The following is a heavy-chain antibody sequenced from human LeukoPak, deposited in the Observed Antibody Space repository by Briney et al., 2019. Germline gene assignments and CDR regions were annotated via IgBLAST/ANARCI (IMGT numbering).Heavy chain of an antibody. D-gene: IGHD2-2*01. CDR1: GFTFSSYA. CDR3: AKQGAPRVVLAAIGC. Sequence: GGSLRLSCAASGFTFSSYAMSWVRQAPGKGLEWVSAISGSGGSTYYADSVKGRFTISRDNSKNTLYLQMNSLRAEDTAVYYCAKQGAPRVVLAAIGCWGQGTLVTVSS. J-gene: IGHJ4*02. V-gene: IGHV3-23*01. CDR2: ISGSGGST.